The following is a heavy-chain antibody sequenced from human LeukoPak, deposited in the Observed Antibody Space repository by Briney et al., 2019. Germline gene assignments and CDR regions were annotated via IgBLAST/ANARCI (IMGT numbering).Heavy chain of an antibody. CDR3: AKGQELDDGVFDS. CDR1: GFTFSSIA. D-gene: IGHD1-1*01. CDR2: IRSNGDTT. J-gene: IGHJ4*02. Sequence: PGGSLRLSCAASGFTFSSIAMTWARQAPGKGLEWVSSIRSNGDTTYNADSVKGRFTVSRDNSKNTLYLQMNSLRVEDTAIYYCAKGQELDDGVFDSWGQGTLATVSS. V-gene: IGHV3-23*01.